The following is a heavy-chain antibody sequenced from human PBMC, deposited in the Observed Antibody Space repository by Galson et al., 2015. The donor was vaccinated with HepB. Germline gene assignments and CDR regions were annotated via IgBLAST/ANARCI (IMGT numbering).Heavy chain of an antibody. J-gene: IGHJ6*03. CDR2: IWHDGSKT. CDR3: ARDTKMFTGIDYMDV. CDR1: GFTLTNHG. V-gene: IGHV3-33*01. Sequence: SLRLSCAPSGFTLTNHGMHWVRQAPGKGLEWVAVIWHDGSKTNYADSVRGRFTISRDNSENTVYLQMNSLRAEDTAVYYCARDTKMFTGIDYMDVWGKGTAVTVSS. D-gene: IGHD1-1*01.